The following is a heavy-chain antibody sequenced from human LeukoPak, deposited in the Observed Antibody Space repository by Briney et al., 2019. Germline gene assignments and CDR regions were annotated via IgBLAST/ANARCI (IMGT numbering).Heavy chain of an antibody. Sequence: KESGPTLVKLTHTLTLTCTFAGFARSTSGVGVSWIRQPPGKALERIALNYWEDDKRYSPYLRSRPTCTRDTSKNQVVLTMTNMDPVDTATYYCAHRQADFWSGRLGSNWFDPWGQGTLVTVSS. CDR3: AHRQADFWSGRLGSNWFDP. V-gene: IGHV2-5*02. CDR1: GFARSTSGVG. D-gene: IGHD3-3*01. J-gene: IGHJ5*02. CDR2: NYWEDDK.